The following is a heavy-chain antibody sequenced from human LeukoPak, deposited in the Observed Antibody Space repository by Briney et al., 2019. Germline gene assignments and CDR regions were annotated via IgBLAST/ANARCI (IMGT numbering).Heavy chain of an antibody. V-gene: IGHV3-21*01. D-gene: IGHD2-2*01. CDR1: GFTFSSYS. Sequence: GGSLRLSCAASGFTFSSYSMNWVRQAPGKGLEWVSSISSSSSYIYYADSVKGRFTISRDNAKNSLYLQMNSLRVEDTAVYYCASSHDDLLVVPAAMTYWGQGTLVTVSS. J-gene: IGHJ4*02. CDR3: ASSHDDLLVVPAAMTY. CDR2: ISSSSSYI.